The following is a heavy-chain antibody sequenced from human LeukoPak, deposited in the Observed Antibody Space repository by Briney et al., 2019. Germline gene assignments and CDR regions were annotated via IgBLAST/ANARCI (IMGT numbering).Heavy chain of an antibody. V-gene: IGHV3-48*03. CDR1: GFTFSSYE. J-gene: IGHJ4*02. D-gene: IGHD2-15*01. CDR2: ISSSDSSI. CDR3: ARGHCSGRSCYSSMY. Sequence: PGGSLRLSCAASGFTFSSYEMNWVRQAPGKGLEWVSYISSSDSSIYYADSVKGRFTIFRDNAKNSLFLQMDSLRAEDTAVYYCARGHCSGRSCYSSMYWGQGTLVTVSS.